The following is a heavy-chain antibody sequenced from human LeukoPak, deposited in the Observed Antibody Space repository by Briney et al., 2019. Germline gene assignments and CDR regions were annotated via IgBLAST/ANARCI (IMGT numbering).Heavy chain of an antibody. Sequence: PSETLSLTCALYGGSSTNYFWSWIRQPPGKGLEWIGEINRSASTNYNPSLKSRVTISIDTSKNQFSLKLSSVTAADTAVYYCARRGPPRTMLRGVKSGWFDPWGQGTLVTVSS. V-gene: IGHV4-34*01. J-gene: IGHJ5*02. CDR3: ARRGPPRTMLRGVKSGWFDP. CDR1: GGSSTNYF. CDR2: INRSAST. D-gene: IGHD3-10*01.